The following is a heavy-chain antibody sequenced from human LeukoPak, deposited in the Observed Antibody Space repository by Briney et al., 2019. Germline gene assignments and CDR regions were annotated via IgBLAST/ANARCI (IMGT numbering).Heavy chain of an antibody. V-gene: IGHV3-23*01. CDR3: AKGYSSTSSHWFDP. CDR2: ISVSGGTT. CDR1: GFTFSSYA. J-gene: IGHJ5*02. Sequence: GGSLRLSCAASGFTFSSYAMSWVRQAPGKGLEWVSAISVSGGTTYYADSVKGRFTISRDNSKNTLYLQMNSLRAEDTAVYFCAKGYSSTSSHWFDPWGQGTLVTVSS. D-gene: IGHD2-2*01.